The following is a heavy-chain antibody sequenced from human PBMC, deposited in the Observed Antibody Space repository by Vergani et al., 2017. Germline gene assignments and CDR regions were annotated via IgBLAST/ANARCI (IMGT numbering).Heavy chain of an antibody. CDR3: ARLRIAASETFDY. J-gene: IGHJ4*02. CDR1: GYTFTGYY. D-gene: IGHD6-13*01. CDR2: INPNSGGT. Sequence: QVQLVQSGAEVKKPGASVKVSCKASGYTFTGYYMHWVRQAPGQGLEWMGWINPNSGGTNYAQKFQGRVTMTRDTTISTAYMELSRLRSDDAAVYYCARLRIAASETFDYWGQGTLVTVSS. V-gene: IGHV1-2*02.